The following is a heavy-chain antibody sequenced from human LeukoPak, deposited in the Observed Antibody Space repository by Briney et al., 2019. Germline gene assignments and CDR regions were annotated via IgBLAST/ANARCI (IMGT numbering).Heavy chain of an antibody. D-gene: IGHD5-12*01. Sequence: GESLKISWKGSGYSFPTYWSAWVRQMPGKGLEWMGIIYPDESNSRYSPSFQGQATISDDKSISTAYLQWSSLQASATAMYYCARPPSRGSSSSFEYWGQETLVTVSS. CDR2: IYPDESNS. CDR1: GYSFPTYW. J-gene: IGHJ4*02. CDR3: ARPPSRGSSSSFEY. V-gene: IGHV5-51*01.